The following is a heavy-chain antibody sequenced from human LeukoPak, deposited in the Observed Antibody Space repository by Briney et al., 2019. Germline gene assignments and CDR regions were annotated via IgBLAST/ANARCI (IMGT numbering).Heavy chain of an antibody. Sequence: SETLSLTCTVSGGSISSSGYYWGWIRQPPGKGLEWIGSIYYSGSTDYNPSLKSRVTFSADTSKNQFSLKLSSVIAADTAVYYCARLLSSDWYKGAFDIWGQGTMVTVSS. CDR3: ARLLSSDWYKGAFDI. CDR2: IYYSGST. D-gene: IGHD6-19*01. J-gene: IGHJ3*02. CDR1: GGSISSSGYY. V-gene: IGHV4-39*01.